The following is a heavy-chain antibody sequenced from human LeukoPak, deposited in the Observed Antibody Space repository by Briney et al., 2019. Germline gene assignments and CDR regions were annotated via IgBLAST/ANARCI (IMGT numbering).Heavy chain of an antibody. J-gene: IGHJ6*02. D-gene: IGHD2-2*02. CDR1: GYTFTGYY. Sequence: ASVKVSCKASGYTFTGYYMHWVRQAPGQGLEWMGWINPNSGCTNYAQKFQGRVTMTRDTSISTAYMELSRLRSDDTAVYYCARDNIVVVPAAIRCGMDVWGQGTTVTVSS. V-gene: IGHV1-2*02. CDR2: INPNSGCT. CDR3: ARDNIVVVPAAIRCGMDV.